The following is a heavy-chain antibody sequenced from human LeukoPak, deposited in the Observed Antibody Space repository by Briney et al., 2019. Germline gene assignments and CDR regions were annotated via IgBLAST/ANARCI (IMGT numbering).Heavy chain of an antibody. V-gene: IGHV4-39*01. CDR1: GGSISSSSYY. CDR3: ARHFVTFQAGEGFDP. Sequence: SETLSLTCTVSGGSISSSSYYWGWIRQPTGKRLEWSGSIYYSGSTYYNPSLKSRVTISVDTSKNQFSLKLSSVTAADTAVYCCARHFVTFQAGEGFDPWGQGTLVTVSS. J-gene: IGHJ5*02. D-gene: IGHD3-16*01. CDR2: IYYSGST.